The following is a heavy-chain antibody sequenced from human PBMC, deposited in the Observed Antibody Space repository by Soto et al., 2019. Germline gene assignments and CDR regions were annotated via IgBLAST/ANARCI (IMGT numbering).Heavy chain of an antibody. Sequence: QVQLVESGGGVVQPGRSLRLSCRVSGITLNNSGIHWVRQAPGKGLEWMAVISHDGSEQYYADSMKGRLNISRDNSKNTVNLQMNSLRGEDTAIYYCVKDWVPGAYGHYYGMDVWGQGTTVTVSS. CDR2: ISHDGSEQ. D-gene: IGHD5-12*01. CDR1: GITLNNSG. CDR3: VKDWVPGAYGHYYGMDV. J-gene: IGHJ6*02. V-gene: IGHV3-30*18.